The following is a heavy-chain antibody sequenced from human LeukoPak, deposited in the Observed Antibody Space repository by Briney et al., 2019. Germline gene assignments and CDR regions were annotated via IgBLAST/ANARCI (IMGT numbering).Heavy chain of an antibody. CDR2: ISAYNGNT. J-gene: IGHJ4*02. Sequence: VASVKVSCKASGYTFTSYGISWVRQAPGQGVEWMGWISAYNGNTNYAQKLQGRVTMTTDTSTSTAYMELRSLRSDDTAVYYCARVVEEWLVDYWGQGTLVTVSS. CDR1: GYTFTSYG. V-gene: IGHV1-18*01. CDR3: ARVVEEWLVDY. D-gene: IGHD6-19*01.